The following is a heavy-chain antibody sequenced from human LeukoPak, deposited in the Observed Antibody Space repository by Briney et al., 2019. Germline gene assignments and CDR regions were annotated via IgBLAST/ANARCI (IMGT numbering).Heavy chain of an antibody. V-gene: IGHV1-69*06. J-gene: IGHJ4*02. Sequence: GASVKVSCKASGDTFGTFSFNWVRQAPSEGLEWLGGLTPLAGTSNYAQKFQGRLTISADKSTSTVYMELSRLTSEDTAVYFCAKFWSGYYTDWGQGTLVSVSS. CDR1: GDTFGTFS. CDR3: AKFWSGYYTD. CDR2: LTPLAGTS. D-gene: IGHD3-3*01.